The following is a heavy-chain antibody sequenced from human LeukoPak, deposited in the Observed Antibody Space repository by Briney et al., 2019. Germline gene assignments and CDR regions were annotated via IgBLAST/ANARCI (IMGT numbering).Heavy chain of an antibody. CDR2: IIPIFGTA. Sequence: SVKVSCKASGGTFSSYAISWVRQAPGQGLEWMGRIIPIFGTANYAQKFQGRVTITTDESTSTAYMELSSLRSEDTAVYYCARECGSSSWYRYWGQGTLVTVSS. CDR3: ARECGSSSWYRY. CDR1: GGTFSSYA. V-gene: IGHV1-69*05. D-gene: IGHD6-13*01. J-gene: IGHJ4*02.